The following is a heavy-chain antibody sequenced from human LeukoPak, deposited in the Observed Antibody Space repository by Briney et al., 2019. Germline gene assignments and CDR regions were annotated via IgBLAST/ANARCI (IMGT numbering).Heavy chain of an antibody. J-gene: IGHJ4*02. D-gene: IGHD2/OR15-2a*01. CDR3: ARDIGGMAAEYYFDF. CDR1: GFTFSDHY. CDR2: IASGANIV. Sequence: GGSLSLSCAASGFTFSDHYMSWIRPAPGKGLEWISSIASGANIVYYADSVKGRFTISRDDAKNSLYLQMNSLRTEDTAVYYCARDIGGMAAEYYFDFWGQGTLVTVSS. V-gene: IGHV3-11*01.